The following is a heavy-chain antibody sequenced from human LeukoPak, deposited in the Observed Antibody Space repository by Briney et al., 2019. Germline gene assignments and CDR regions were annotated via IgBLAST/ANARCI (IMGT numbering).Heavy chain of an antibody. J-gene: IGHJ4*02. V-gene: IGHV4-34*01. D-gene: IGHD6-13*01. Sequence: SETLSLTCAVYGGSFSGYYWSWIRQPPGKGLEWIGEINHSGSTNYNPSLKSRVTISVDTSKNQFSLKLSSVTAADTAVYYCARAAGYSSSCPHYWGQGTLVTVSS. CDR3: ARAAGYSSSCPHY. CDR2: INHSGST. CDR1: GGSFSGYY.